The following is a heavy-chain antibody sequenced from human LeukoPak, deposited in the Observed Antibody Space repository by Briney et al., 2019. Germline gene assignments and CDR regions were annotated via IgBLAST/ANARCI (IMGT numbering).Heavy chain of an antibody. Sequence: ASVKVSCKASGYTFTSYGISWVRQAPGQGLEWMGWISAYNGNTNYAQKLQGRVTMTTDTSTSTAYMELRSLRSDDTAVYYCARPLYDFWSGYPYDAFDIWGQGTMVTVSS. D-gene: IGHD3-3*01. CDR3: ARPLYDFWSGYPYDAFDI. V-gene: IGHV1-18*01. CDR1: GYTFTSYG. CDR2: ISAYNGNT. J-gene: IGHJ3*02.